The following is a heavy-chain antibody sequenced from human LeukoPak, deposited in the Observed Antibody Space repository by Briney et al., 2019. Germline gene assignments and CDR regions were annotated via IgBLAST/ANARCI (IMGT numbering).Heavy chain of an antibody. CDR1: GFTFSSHH. CDR2: IKPDGREK. D-gene: IGHD2-2*01. V-gene: IGHV3-7*01. CDR3: ARMSSYCDY. Sequence: GGSLRLSCVASGFTFSSHHMNWVRQTPGKGLESVATIKPDGREKYYVDSVKGRFTISRDNAKSSLYLQMNSLRAEDTGVYFCARMSSYCDYWGQGTLVTVSS. J-gene: IGHJ4*02.